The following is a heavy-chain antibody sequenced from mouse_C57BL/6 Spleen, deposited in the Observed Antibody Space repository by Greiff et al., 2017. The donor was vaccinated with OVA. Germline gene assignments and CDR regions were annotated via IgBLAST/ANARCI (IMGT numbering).Heavy chain of an antibody. CDR2: IYPGSGST. D-gene: IGHD1-1*01. Sequence: QVQLQQPGAELVKPGASVKMSCKASGYTFTSYWITWVKQRPGQGLEWLGDIYPGSGSTNYNEKFKSKATLTVDTSSSTAYMQLSSLTSEDSAVYYCARDSTTVVGRAMDYWGQGTSVTVSS. J-gene: IGHJ4*01. V-gene: IGHV1-55*01. CDR3: ARDSTTVVGRAMDY. CDR1: GYTFTSYW.